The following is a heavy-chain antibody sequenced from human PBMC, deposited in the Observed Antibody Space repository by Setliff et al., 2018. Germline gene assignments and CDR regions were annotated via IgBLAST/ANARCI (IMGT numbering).Heavy chain of an antibody. CDR3: ARDGARGDAFDI. CDR1: GGSISSSTYY. CDR2: IYYSGST. D-gene: IGHD3-10*01. J-gene: IGHJ3*02. V-gene: IGHV4-39*07. Sequence: SETLSLTCTVSGGSISSSTYYWGWIRQPPGKGLEWIGSIYYSGSTYYNPSLKSRVTISVDTSKNQFSLKLSSVTAADTAVYYCARDGARGDAFDIWGQGTMVTVSS.